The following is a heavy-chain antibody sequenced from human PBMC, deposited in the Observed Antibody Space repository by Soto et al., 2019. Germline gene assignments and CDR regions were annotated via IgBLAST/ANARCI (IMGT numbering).Heavy chain of an antibody. J-gene: IGHJ6*03. CDR3: AKGSISKVVPPSRRIDYYYMDV. CDR2: SNSDGSST. D-gene: IGHD2-2*01. CDR1: GFTISSYW. Sequence: AGGSLRLSCAASGFTISSYWMHWVRQAPGKGLVWVSRSNSDGSSTNYADSVKGRFTISRDNAKNTLYLQMNSLRAEDTAVYYCAKGSISKVVPPSRRIDYYYMDVWGKGTTVTVSS. V-gene: IGHV3-74*01.